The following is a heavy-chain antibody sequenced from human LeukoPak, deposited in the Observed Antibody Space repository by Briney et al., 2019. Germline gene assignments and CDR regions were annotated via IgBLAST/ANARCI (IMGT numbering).Heavy chain of an antibody. V-gene: IGHV1-69*04. D-gene: IGHD6-13*01. CDR3: ARGVIAAARAPNY. CDR2: IIPILGIA. Sequence: GRIIPILGIANYAQKFQGRVTITADKSTSTAYMELSSLRSEDTAVYYCARGVIAAARAPNYWGQGTLVTVSS. J-gene: IGHJ4*02.